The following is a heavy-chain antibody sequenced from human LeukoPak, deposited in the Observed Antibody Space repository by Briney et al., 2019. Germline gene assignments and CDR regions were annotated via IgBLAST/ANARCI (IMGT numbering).Heavy chain of an antibody. J-gene: IGHJ4*02. Sequence: SETLSLTCTVSGGSISSSSYYWGWIRQPPGKGLEWIGSIYHSGSTYYNPSLKSRVTISVDTSKNQFSLKLSSVTAADTAVYYCARGDYYDSSGLDYWGQGTLVTVSS. CDR2: IYHSGST. CDR1: GGSISSSSYY. D-gene: IGHD3-22*01. V-gene: IGHV4-39*07. CDR3: ARGDYYDSSGLDY.